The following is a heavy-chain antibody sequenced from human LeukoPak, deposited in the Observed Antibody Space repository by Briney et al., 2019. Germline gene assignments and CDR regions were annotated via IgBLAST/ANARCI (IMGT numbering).Heavy chain of an antibody. CDR1: GCTFSSYA. CDR3: AKSYNYGSGSYYNHFDS. Sequence: PGGALRLSCAASGCTFSSYAMSWVRQAPGKGLEWVSTVSGSGDSTYYADSVKGRFTLSRDNSKNTLSLQMNSLRAEDTALYYCAKSYNYGSGSYYNHFDSWGQGTLVTVSS. V-gene: IGHV3-23*01. D-gene: IGHD3-10*01. CDR2: VSGSGDST. J-gene: IGHJ4*02.